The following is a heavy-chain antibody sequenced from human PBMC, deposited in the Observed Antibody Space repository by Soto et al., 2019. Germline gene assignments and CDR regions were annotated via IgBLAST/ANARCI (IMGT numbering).Heavy chain of an antibody. V-gene: IGHV3-23*01. CDR2: ISGSGDST. CDR3: AKGDRIAAAGSIDY. J-gene: IGHJ4*02. CDR1: GFTFSTYG. Sequence: DVQMLESGGGLVQPGGSLRLSCAASGFTFSTYGMNWVRQVPGKGLEWVSSISGSGDSTNYADSVKGRFTISRDNSKNTLYLQMSSLRVEDTAVYYWAKGDRIAAAGSIDYWGQGTLVTVSS. D-gene: IGHD6-13*01.